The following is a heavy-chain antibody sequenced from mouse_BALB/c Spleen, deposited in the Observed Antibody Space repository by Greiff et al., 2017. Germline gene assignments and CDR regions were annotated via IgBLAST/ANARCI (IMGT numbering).Heavy chain of an antibody. V-gene: IGHV1-4*01. CDR1: GYTFTSYL. J-gene: IGHJ2*01. CDR3: ARNGNYYFDY. Sequence: QVQLQQSGAELAKPGASVKMSCKASGYTFTSYLMHWVKQRPGQGLEWIGYINPSTGYTEYNQKFKDKATLTADKSSSTAYMQLSSLTSEDSAVYYCARNGNYYFDYWGQGTTLTVSS. CDR2: INPSTGYT. D-gene: IGHD2-1*01.